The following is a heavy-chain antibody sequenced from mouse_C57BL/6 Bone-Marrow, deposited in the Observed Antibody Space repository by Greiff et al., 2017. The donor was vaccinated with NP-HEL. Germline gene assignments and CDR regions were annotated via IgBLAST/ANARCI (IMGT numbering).Heavy chain of an antibody. CDR1: GYTFTSYW. J-gene: IGHJ1*03. Sequence: VKLMESGAELAKPGASVKLSCKASGYTFTSYWMHWVKQRPGQGLEWIGYINPSSGYTKYNQKFKDKATLTADKSSSTAYMQLSSLTYEDSAVYYCASITTVVAWYFDVWGTGTTVTVSS. CDR3: ASITTVVAWYFDV. CDR2: INPSSGYT. D-gene: IGHD1-1*01. V-gene: IGHV1-7*01.